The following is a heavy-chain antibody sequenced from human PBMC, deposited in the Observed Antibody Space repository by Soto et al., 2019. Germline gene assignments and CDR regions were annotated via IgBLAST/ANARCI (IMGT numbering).Heavy chain of an antibody. CDR2: IIPIFGTA. J-gene: IGHJ4*02. Sequence: VSCKASGGTFSSYAISWVRQAPGQGLEWMGGIIPIFGTADYAQKFQGRVTITADKSTSTAYMELSSLRSEDTAVYYCARVSSYGFDYWGQGTLVTVSS. V-gene: IGHV1-69*06. D-gene: IGHD5-18*01. CDR3: ARVSSYGFDY. CDR1: GGTFSSYA.